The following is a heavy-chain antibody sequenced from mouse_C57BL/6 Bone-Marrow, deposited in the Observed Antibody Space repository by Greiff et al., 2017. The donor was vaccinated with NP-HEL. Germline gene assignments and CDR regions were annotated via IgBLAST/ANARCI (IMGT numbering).Heavy chain of an antibody. Sequence: QVQLQQPGAELVKPGASVKMSCKASGYTFTSYWITWVKQRPGKGLEWIGRIYPGDGDTNYNGKFKGKATLTADKSSSTAYMQPSSLTSEDSAVYFCARKYYGSSYAKYYFDYWGQGTTLTVSS. CDR3: ARKYYGSSYAKYYFDY. J-gene: IGHJ2*01. CDR1: GYTFTSYW. CDR2: IYPGDGDT. V-gene: IGHV1-82*01. D-gene: IGHD1-1*01.